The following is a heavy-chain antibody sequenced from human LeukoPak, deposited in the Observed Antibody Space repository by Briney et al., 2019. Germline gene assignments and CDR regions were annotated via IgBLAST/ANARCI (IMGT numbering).Heavy chain of an antibody. CDR2: FDPEDGET. CDR3: ATVIWGALFYYYGMDV. Sequence: GASVKVSCKVSGYTLTELSMRWVRQAPGKGLEWMGGFDPEDGETIYAQKFQGRVTMTEDTSTDTAYMELSSLRSEDTAVYYCATVIWGALFYYYGMDVWGQGTTVTVSS. V-gene: IGHV1-24*01. CDR1: GYTLTELS. J-gene: IGHJ6*02. D-gene: IGHD3-16*01.